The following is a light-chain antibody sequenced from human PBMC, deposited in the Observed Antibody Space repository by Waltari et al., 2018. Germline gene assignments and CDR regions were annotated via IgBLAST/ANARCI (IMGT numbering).Light chain of an antibody. CDR2: EVN. CDR3: CSYAGSGIYV. Sequence: QSALTQPASVSGSPGQSLTVSCTGTSSYVGSFNIVSWFQQYPDTAPKLIIFEVNKRPSGVSNRFSGSKSGNTASLTISGLQAGDEADYYCCSYAGSGIYVFGTGAKVTVL. CDR1: SSYVGSFNI. V-gene: IGLV2-23*02. J-gene: IGLJ1*01.